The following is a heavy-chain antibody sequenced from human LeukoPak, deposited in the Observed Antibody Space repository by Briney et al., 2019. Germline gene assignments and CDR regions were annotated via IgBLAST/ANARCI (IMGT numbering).Heavy chain of an antibody. J-gene: IGHJ4*02. CDR2: IYYSGST. D-gene: IGHD3-22*01. V-gene: IGHV4-59*01. CDR3: ARGQYYYDSGSFDY. CDR1: GGSISSYY. Sequence: SETLSLTCTVSGGSISSYYWSWIRQPPGKGLEWIGYIYYSGSTNYNPSLKSRVTISVDTSKNQFSLKLSSVTAADTAVYYCARGQYYYDSGSFDYWGQGTLVTVSS.